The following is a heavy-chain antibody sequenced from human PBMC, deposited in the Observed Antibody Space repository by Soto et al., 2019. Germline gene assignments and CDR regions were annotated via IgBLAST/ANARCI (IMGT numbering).Heavy chain of an antibody. V-gene: IGHV4-59*01. J-gene: IGHJ4*02. Sequence: QVQLQESGPGLVKPSETLSLTCTGSGGSISPYYWSWIRQPPGKGLEWIGYIFYSGSTNYNPTLKSRVTISVDRSKNQCSLKLSSVTAADTAVYYCTRDGIEQWLAFDYWGQGTLVTVSS. D-gene: IGHD6-19*01. CDR1: GGSISPYY. CDR2: IFYSGST. CDR3: TRDGIEQWLAFDY.